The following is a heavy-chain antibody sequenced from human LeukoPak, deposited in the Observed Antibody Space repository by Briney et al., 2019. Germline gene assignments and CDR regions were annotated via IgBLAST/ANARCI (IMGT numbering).Heavy chain of an antibody. D-gene: IGHD3-22*01. CDR3: ARYKDPQYYYDSSGYYYFDY. CDR2: ISSSSSTI. V-gene: IGHV3-48*01. Sequence: GGSLRLSCAASGFTFSSYSMNWIRQAPGKGLEWVSYISSSSSTIYYADSVKGRFTISRDNGKNSLYLQMNSLRAADTAVYYCARYKDPQYYYDSSGYYYFDYWGQGTLVTVSS. J-gene: IGHJ4*02. CDR1: GFTFSSYS.